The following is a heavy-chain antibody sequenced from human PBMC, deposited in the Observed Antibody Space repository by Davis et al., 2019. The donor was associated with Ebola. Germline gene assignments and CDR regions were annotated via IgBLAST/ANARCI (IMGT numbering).Heavy chain of an antibody. CDR1: GDTFSSYT. CDR3: ARATYGYNWFDP. J-gene: IGHJ5*02. Sequence: AASVKVSCKASGDTFSSYTISWVRQAPGQGLEWMGRIIPILGIANYAQKFQGRVTITADKSTSTAYMELSSLRSEDTAVYYCARATYGYNWFDPWGQGTLVTVSS. D-gene: IGHD5-24*01. CDR2: IIPILGIA. V-gene: IGHV1-69*02.